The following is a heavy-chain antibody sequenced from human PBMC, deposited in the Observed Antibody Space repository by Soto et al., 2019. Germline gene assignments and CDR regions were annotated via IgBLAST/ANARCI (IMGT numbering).Heavy chain of an antibody. D-gene: IGHD3-22*01. CDR2: IYPGDSDI. CDR3: ARQAYHYDTNSFGY. Sequence: GESLKISCKGSGYSFTTYWIGWVRQMPGKGLEWMGVIYPGDSDIRFSPSFQGQVTISADMSLSTAYLQWSSLRVSDTAMYYRARQAYHYDTNSFGYWGQGTLVTVSS. CDR1: GYSFTTYW. J-gene: IGHJ4*02. V-gene: IGHV5-51*01.